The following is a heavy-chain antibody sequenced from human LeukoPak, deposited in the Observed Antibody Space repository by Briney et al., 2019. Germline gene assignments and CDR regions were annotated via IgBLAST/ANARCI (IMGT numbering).Heavy chain of an antibody. V-gene: IGHV1-18*01. Sequence: ASVKVSCKTSGYTFTSYGICWVRQAPGQGLEWMGWISAYNGNTNYAQKLQGRVTMTTDTSTDTAYMELTSLRSEDTAVYYCATVGGLDILTGYPRDYWGQGTLVTVSS. CDR3: ATVGGLDILTGYPRDY. D-gene: IGHD3-9*01. CDR1: GYTFTSYG. CDR2: ISAYNGNT. J-gene: IGHJ4*02.